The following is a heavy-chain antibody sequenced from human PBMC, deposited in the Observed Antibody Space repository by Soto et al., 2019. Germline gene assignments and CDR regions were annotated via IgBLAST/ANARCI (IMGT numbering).Heavy chain of an antibody. V-gene: IGHV4-59*01. CDR2: VHYSGST. CDR3: ARGGEYYATSGYFSFDS. CDR1: GGSFHNFY. D-gene: IGHD3-16*01. Sequence: SETLSLTCNLSGGSFHNFYWLWIRQPPGKGLEWVGHVHYSGSTNYSPCLNSRATISLDTSKSQLSLKLRSGTAADTAMYFCARGGEYYATSGYFSFDSWGQGIPVTVSS. J-gene: IGHJ4*01.